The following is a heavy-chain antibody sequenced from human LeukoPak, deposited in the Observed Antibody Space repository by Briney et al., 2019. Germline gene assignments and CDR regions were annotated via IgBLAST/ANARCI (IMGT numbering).Heavy chain of an antibody. D-gene: IGHD3-10*01. V-gene: IGHV4-61*02. CDR2: SYTSGST. CDR3: ARDGWFGELGRSDWFDP. CDR1: GGAISSGGYY. Sequence: SETLSLTCTVSGGAISSGGYYWSWIRQPAGKGLEWIGRSYTSGSTNYNPSLKSRVTISVDTSKNQFSLKLSSVTAADTAAYYCARDGWFGELGRSDWFDPWGQGTLVTVSS. J-gene: IGHJ5*02.